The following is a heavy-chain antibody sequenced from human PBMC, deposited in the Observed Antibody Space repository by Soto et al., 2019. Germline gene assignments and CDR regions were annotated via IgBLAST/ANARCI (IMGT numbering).Heavy chain of an antibody. V-gene: IGHV4-30-4*01. CDR1: GGSISSGDYY. CDR3: ARVLTPYGDYEHFDY. CDR2: IYYSGST. J-gene: IGHJ4*02. Sequence: SETLSLTCTVSGGSISSGDYYWSWIRQPPGKGLEWIGYIYYSGSTYYNPSLKSRVTISVDTSKNQFSLKLSSVTAADTAVYYCARVLTPYGDYEHFDYWGQGTLVTVSS. D-gene: IGHD4-17*01.